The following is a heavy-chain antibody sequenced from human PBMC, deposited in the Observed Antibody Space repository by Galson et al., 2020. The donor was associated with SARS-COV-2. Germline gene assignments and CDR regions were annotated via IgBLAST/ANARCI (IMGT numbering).Heavy chain of an antibody. V-gene: IGHV3-30-3*01. CDR1: GFTFSSYA. J-gene: IGHJ4*02. CDR3: ARAWGYDTPFDY. D-gene: IGHD5-12*01. Sequence: GESLKISCAASGFTFSSYAMHWVRQAPGKGLEWVAVISYDGSNKYYADSVKGRFTISRDNSKNTLYLQMNSLRAEDTAVYYCARAWGYDTPFDYWGQGTLVTVSS. CDR2: ISYDGSNK.